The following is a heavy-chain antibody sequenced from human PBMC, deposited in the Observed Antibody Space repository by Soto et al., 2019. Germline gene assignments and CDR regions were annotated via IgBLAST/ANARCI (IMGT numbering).Heavy chain of an antibody. J-gene: IGHJ4*02. CDR1: GYTFTSYG. CDR3: ARRYRSGCSDY. V-gene: IGHV1-18*04. Sequence: ASVKVSGKASGYTFTSYGISWVRQAPGQGLEWMGWINAYNGNTNYAQKLQGRVTMTTDTSTNTAYMELRSLRSDDTAMYYCARRYRSGCSDYWGQGTLVTVSS. D-gene: IGHD6-19*01. CDR2: INAYNGNT.